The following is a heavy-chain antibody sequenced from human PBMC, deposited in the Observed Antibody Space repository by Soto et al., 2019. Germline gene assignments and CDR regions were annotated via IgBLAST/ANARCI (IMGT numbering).Heavy chain of an antibody. CDR2: IKSKTDGGTT. CDR3: TTGPPVYYYYMDV. J-gene: IGHJ6*03. Sequence: GGSLRLSCAASGFTFSNAWMSWVRQAPGKGLEWVGRIKSKTDGGTTDYAAPVKGRFTISRDDSKNTLYLQMNSLKTEDTAVYYCTTGPPVYYYYMDVWGKGTTVTVSS. V-gene: IGHV3-15*01. CDR1: GFTFSNAW.